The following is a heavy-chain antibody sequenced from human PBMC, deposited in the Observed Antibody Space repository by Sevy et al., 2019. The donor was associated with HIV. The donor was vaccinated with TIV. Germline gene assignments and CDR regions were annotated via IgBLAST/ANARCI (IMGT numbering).Heavy chain of an antibody. CDR3: ARVGGRGYCSGGSCPENPQKHWYFDL. D-gene: IGHD2-15*01. CDR2: IYYSGST. J-gene: IGHJ2*01. Sequence: SETLSLTCTVSGGSISSYYWSWIRQPPGKGLEWIGYIYYSGSTNYNPSLKSRVTISVDTSKNQFSLKLSSVTAADPAVYYCARVGGRGYCSGGSCPENPQKHWYFDLWGRGTLVTVSS. CDR1: GGSISSYY. V-gene: IGHV4-59*01.